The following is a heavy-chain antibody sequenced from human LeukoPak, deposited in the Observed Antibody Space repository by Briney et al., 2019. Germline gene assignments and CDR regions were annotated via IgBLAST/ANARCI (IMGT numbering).Heavy chain of an antibody. D-gene: IGHD2-8*01. CDR2: INHSRST. J-gene: IGHJ5*02. Sequence: PSETLSLTCAVYGGSFSGYYLSWIRQPPGKGLEWIGEINHSRSTNYNPSLKSRVTISVDTSKDQFSLKLSSVTAADTAVYYCARGPSRMVYAKTKNWFDPWGQGTLVTVSS. CDR1: GGSFSGYY. CDR3: ARGPSRMVYAKTKNWFDP. V-gene: IGHV4-34*01.